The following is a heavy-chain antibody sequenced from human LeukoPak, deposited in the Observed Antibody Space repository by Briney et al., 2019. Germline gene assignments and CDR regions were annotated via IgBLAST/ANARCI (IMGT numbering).Heavy chain of an antibody. J-gene: IGHJ4*02. CDR1: GGSFSGYY. CDR3: ARGRSRITMDRGVIPQATPFDY. Sequence: PSETLSLTCAVYGGSFSGYYWSWIRQPPGKGLEWIGEINHSGSTNYNPSLKSRVTISVDTSKNQFSLKLSSVTAADTAVYYCARGRSRITMDRGVIPQATPFDYWGQGTLVTVSS. CDR2: INHSGST. D-gene: IGHD3-10*01. V-gene: IGHV4-34*01.